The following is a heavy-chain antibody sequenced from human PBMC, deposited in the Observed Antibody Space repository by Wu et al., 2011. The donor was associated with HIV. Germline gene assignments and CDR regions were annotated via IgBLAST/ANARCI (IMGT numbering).Heavy chain of an antibody. V-gene: IGHV1-46*01. Sequence: LVQSGASVKVSCKASGYTFTSYYFHWVRQAPGQGLEWMGIINPNGGSTNYEQKFQGRVTMTSDTSTSTVHMELSSLRSEDTAIYYCARAKGKSGGDYWGQGTLVTVSS. D-gene: IGHD1-26*01. CDR1: GYTFTSYY. CDR2: INPNGGST. CDR3: ARAKGKSGGDY. J-gene: IGHJ4*02.